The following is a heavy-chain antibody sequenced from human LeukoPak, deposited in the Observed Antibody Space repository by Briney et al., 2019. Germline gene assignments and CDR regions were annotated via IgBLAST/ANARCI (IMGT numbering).Heavy chain of an antibody. CDR2: IYTSGST. D-gene: IGHD3-10*01. V-gene: IGHV4-61*02. CDR1: GGSISSGSYY. J-gene: IGHJ4*02. Sequence: SETLSLTCTVSGGSISSGSYYWSWIRQPAGKGLEWIGRIYTSGSTNYNPSLKSRVTISVDTPKNQFSLKLSSVTAADTAVYYCARLYGSGSYYNYWGQGTLVTVSS. CDR3: ARLYGSGSYYNY.